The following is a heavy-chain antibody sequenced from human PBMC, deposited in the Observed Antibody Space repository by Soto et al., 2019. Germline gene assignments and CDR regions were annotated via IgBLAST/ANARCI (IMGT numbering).Heavy chain of an antibody. V-gene: IGHV3-33*01. CDR3: ARDGIVGATFYGMDV. CDR2: IWSDGSLK. J-gene: IGHJ6*02. Sequence: QVQVVESGGGVVQPGGSLRLSCAASGFTFSTYGMHWVRQAPGKGLEWVAIIWSDGSLKYYADSVKGRFTISRDNSENTLYLQMNILRAEDTAVYYCARDGIVGATFYGMDVWGQGTTVTVSS. D-gene: IGHD1-26*01. CDR1: GFTFSTYG.